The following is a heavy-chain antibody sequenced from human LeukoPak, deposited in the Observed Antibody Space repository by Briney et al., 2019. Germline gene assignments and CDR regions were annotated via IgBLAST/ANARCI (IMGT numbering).Heavy chain of an antibody. CDR3: ARAVQGYLYYFDY. CDR2: ISESGSGT. CDR1: GFTFNTCA. Sequence: GGSLRLSCEASGFTFNTCAMSWVRQAPGKGLEWVSAISESGSGTYYADSVKGRFTISRDNSKNTLYLQMNSLRAEDTAVYYCARAVQGYLYYFDYWGQGTLVTVSS. V-gene: IGHV3-23*01. D-gene: IGHD3-22*01. J-gene: IGHJ4*02.